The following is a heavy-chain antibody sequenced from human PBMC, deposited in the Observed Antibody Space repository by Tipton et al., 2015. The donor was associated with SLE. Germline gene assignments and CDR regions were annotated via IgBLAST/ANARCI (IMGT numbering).Heavy chain of an antibody. Sequence: SLRLSCAASGFTFSTYGMHWVRQAPGKGLEWVAVIWYDGSNKYYADSVKGRFTISRDNSKNTLYLQMNSLRAEDTAVYYCVKCRGCVVVAQRDVFDIWGQGTMVTVSS. J-gene: IGHJ3*02. CDR1: GFTFSTYG. CDR2: IWYDGSNK. V-gene: IGHV3-33*06. D-gene: IGHD2-2*01. CDR3: VKCRGCVVVAQRDVFDI.